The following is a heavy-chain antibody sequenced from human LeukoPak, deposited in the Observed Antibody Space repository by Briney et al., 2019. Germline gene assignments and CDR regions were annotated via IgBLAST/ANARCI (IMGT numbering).Heavy chain of an antibody. CDR1: GGSISSGGYS. D-gene: IGHD2-15*01. Sequence: SETLSLTCAVSGGSISSGGYSWSWIRQPPGKGLEWIGYIYHSGSTYYNPSLKSRVTISVDRSKNQFSLKLSSVTAADTAVYYCSGGRYCSGGSCYYGMDVWGQGTTVTVSS. CDR2: IYHSGST. CDR3: SGGRYCSGGSCYYGMDV. V-gene: IGHV4-30-2*01. J-gene: IGHJ6*02.